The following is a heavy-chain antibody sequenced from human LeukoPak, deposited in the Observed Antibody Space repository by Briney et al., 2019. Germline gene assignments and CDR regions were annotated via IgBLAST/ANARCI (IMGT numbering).Heavy chain of an antibody. CDR1: GYTFTSYG. J-gene: IGHJ4*02. CDR2: ISAYNGNT. CDR3: ARLPVGYCSGGSCYHLDY. Sequence: ASVKVSCKASGYTFTSYGISWVRQAPGQGLEWMGWISAYNGNTNYAQKLQGRVTMTTDTSTSTAYMELRSLRSDDTAVYYCARLPVGYCSGGSCYHLDYWGQGTLVTVSS. D-gene: IGHD2-15*01. V-gene: IGHV1-18*01.